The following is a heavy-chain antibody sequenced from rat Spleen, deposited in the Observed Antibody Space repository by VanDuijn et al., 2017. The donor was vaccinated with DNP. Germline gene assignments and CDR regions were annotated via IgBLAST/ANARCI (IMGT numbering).Heavy chain of an antibody. V-gene: IGHV5-27*01. CDR1: GFTFSNYY. CDR2: ISPSGGST. D-gene: IGHD1-2*01. J-gene: IGHJ3*01. Sequence: EVQMVESGGGLVKPGRSLKLSCAASGFTFSNYYMAWVRQAPTKGLEWVASISPSGGSTYYPDSVKGRFTISRDNAKSALYLQMDSLRSEDTATYYCATAWAQQLSDWFAYWGQGTLVTVSS. CDR3: ATAWAQQLSDWFAY.